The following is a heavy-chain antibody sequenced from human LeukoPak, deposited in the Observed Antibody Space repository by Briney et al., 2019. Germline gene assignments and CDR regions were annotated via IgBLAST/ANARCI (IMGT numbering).Heavy chain of an antibody. CDR1: GFTFSSYA. CDR3: ARAYSNTPYYYMDV. J-gene: IGHJ6*03. V-gene: IGHV3-23*01. D-gene: IGHD4-11*01. CDR2: ISGSGGST. Sequence: GGSLRLSCAASGFTFSSYAMSWVRQAPGKGLEWVSAISGSGGSTYYADSVKGRFTISRDNSKNTLYLQMNSLRAEDTAVYYCARAYSNTPYYYMDVWGKGTTVTVSS.